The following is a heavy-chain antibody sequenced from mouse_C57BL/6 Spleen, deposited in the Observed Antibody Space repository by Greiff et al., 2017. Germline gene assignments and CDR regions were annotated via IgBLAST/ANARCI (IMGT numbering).Heavy chain of an antibody. CDR3: ARGSHYYGSSYNAMDY. CDR1: GYTFTEYT. Sequence: QVQLKQSGAELVKPGASVKLSCKASGYTFTEYTIHWVKQRSGQGLEWIGWFYPGSGSIKYNEKFKDKATLTADKSSSTVYMELSRLTSEDSAVYYCARGSHYYGSSYNAMDYWGQGTSVTVSS. D-gene: IGHD1-1*01. J-gene: IGHJ4*01. CDR2: FYPGSGSI. V-gene: IGHV1-62-2*01.